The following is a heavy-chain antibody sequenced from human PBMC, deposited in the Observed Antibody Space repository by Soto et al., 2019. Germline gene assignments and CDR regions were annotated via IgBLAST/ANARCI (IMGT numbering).Heavy chain of an antibody. J-gene: IGHJ6*02. V-gene: IGHV2-70*01. CDR1: GFSLSTSGMC. D-gene: IGHD3-10*01. Sequence: SGPTLVNPTQTLTLTCTFSGFSLSTSGMCVSWIRQPPGKALEWLALIDWDDDKYYSTSLETRLTISKDTSKNQVVLTMTNMDPVDTATYYCARIPTMVRGVYYYGMDVWGQGTTVTVSS. CDR2: IDWDDDK. CDR3: ARIPTMVRGVYYYGMDV.